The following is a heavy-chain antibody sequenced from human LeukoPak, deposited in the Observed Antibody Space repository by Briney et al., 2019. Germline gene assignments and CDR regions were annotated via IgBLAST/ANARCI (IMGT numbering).Heavy chain of an antibody. CDR3: ARDRAPRPYYYDIEE. D-gene: IGHD3-22*01. CDR2: ISAYNGNT. J-gene: IGHJ4*02. V-gene: IGHV1-18*01. CDR1: GYIFTTYG. Sequence: APVKVSCKTSGYIFTTYGISWVRQAPGQGLEWMGWISAYNGNTMYAQKFQGRVTMTRDTSISTAYMELSRLRSDDTAVYYCARDRAPRPYYYDIEEWGQGTLVTVFS.